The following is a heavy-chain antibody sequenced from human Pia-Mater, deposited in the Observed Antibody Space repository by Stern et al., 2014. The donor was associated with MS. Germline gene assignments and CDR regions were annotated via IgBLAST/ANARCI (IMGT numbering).Heavy chain of an antibody. CDR1: GFTFGSCA. CDR3: AKDRQYLTYFFDH. CDR2: VSYDGSNK. Sequence: QVQLMQSGGGVVQPGRPLRLSCVASGFTFGSCAMHWVRQAPGNGLEWVAGVSYDGSNKYYADSVKGRFTISRDNSQNTLYMQMSSLRPEDTAVYYCAKDRQYLTYFFDHWGQGSLVTVSS. V-gene: IGHV3-30*18. J-gene: IGHJ5*02. D-gene: IGHD2/OR15-2a*01.